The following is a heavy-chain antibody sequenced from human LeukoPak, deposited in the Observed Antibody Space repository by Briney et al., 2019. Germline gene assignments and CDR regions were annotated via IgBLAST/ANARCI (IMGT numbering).Heavy chain of an antibody. Sequence: GGSLRLPCAASGFTFSSYSMNWVRQAPGKGLEWVSSISSSSSYIYYADSVKGRFTISRDNAKNSLYLQMNSLRAEDTAVYYCARNTMIVVVSFDYWGQGTLVTVSS. CDR2: ISSSSSYI. CDR1: GFTFSSYS. J-gene: IGHJ4*02. D-gene: IGHD3-22*01. V-gene: IGHV3-21*01. CDR3: ARNTMIVVVSFDY.